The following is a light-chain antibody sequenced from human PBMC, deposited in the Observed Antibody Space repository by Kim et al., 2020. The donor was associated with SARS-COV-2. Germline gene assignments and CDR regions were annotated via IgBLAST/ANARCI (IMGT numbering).Light chain of an antibody. CDR3: LQHNTYPIT. Sequence: SVGDRVTITCRTSQDIGNDLGCYQQNPGRAPKRLIYGASNLQSGVPSRFSGSGSGTEFTLTINSLQPEDFATYFCLQHNTYPITFGQGTRLEIK. V-gene: IGKV1-17*01. CDR1: QDIGND. J-gene: IGKJ5*01. CDR2: GAS.